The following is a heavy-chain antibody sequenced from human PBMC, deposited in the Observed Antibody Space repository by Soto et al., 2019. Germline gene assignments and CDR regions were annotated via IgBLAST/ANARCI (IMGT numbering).Heavy chain of an antibody. CDR2: IYWDDDK. CDR3: AHSRITIFGVVTTYYYYYYMDV. J-gene: IGHJ6*03. CDR1: GFSLSTSGVG. Sequence: SGPTLVNPTQTLTLTCTFSGFSLSTSGVGVGWIRQPPGKALEWLALIYWDDDKRYSPSLKSRLTITKDTSKNQVVLTMTNMDPVDTATYYCAHSRITIFGVVTTYYYYYYMDVWGKGTTVTVSS. D-gene: IGHD3-3*01. V-gene: IGHV2-5*02.